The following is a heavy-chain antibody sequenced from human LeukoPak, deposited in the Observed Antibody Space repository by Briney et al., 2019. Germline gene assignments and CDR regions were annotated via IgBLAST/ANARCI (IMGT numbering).Heavy chain of an antibody. J-gene: IGHJ4*02. CDR1: GGSITSYY. Sequence: SETLSLTCTVSGGSITSYYWSWIRHPPAKGLGWVGCIHYSGSTNYNPSLKSRVTISVDTSKNQFSLKLSSVTAADTAVHYCARVRDRSSYFYDLDYWGQGTLVTVSS. D-gene: IGHD3-22*01. CDR3: ARVRDRSSYFYDLDY. CDR2: IHYSGST. V-gene: IGHV4-59*01.